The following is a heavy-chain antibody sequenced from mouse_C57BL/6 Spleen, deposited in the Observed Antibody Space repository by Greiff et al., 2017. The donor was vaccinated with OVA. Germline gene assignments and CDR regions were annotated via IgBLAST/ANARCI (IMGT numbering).Heavy chain of an antibody. Sequence: QVQLQQSGAELVKPGASVKLSCKASGYTFTSYWMHWVKQRPGQGLEWIGIIHPNSGSTNYNEKFKSKATLTVDKSSSTAYMQLSSLTSADSAVYYCARKHGDRFDYWGQGTTLTVSS. CDR2: IHPNSGST. CDR3: ARKHGDRFDY. V-gene: IGHV1-64*01. CDR1: GYTFTSYW. J-gene: IGHJ2*01. D-gene: IGHD2-14*01.